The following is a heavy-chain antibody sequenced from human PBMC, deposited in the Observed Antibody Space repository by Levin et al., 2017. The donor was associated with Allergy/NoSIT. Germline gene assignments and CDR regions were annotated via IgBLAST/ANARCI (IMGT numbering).Heavy chain of an antibody. Sequence: ASVKVSCQTSGYTFTAYYLHWMRQAPGEGLEWMGRIDPKSGGTSFAQKFQGRVTITRDTSMSTTHMELSRQTSDDAAVYYCVSSSLGIGWSYWGQGAPVTVSS. CDR2: IDPKSGGT. J-gene: IGHJ4*02. CDR1: GYTFTAYY. CDR3: VSSSLGIGWSY. V-gene: IGHV1-2*06. D-gene: IGHD6-19*01.